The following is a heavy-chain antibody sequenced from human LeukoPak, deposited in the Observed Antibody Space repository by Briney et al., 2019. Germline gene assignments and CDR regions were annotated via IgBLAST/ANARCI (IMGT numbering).Heavy chain of an antibody. CDR2: IRYDGSNK. D-gene: IGHD2-15*01. J-gene: IGHJ4*02. V-gene: IGHV3-30*02. CDR3: AKDSQKGYCSGGSCYGTFDY. CDR1: GFTFSSYG. Sequence: GGSLRLSCAASGFTFSSYGMHCVRQAPGKGLEWVAFIRYDGSNKYYADSVKGRFTISRDNSKNTLYLQMNSLRAEDTAVYYCAKDSQKGYCSGGSCYGTFDYWGQGTLVTVSS.